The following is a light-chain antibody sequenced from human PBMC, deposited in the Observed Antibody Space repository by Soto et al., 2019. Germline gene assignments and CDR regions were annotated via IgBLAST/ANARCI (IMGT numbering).Light chain of an antibody. V-gene: IGLV2-8*01. J-gene: IGLJ1*01. CDR1: SSDVGAYNY. CDR2: EVS. CDR3: SSYAGSYGYV. Sequence: QSALTQPPSASGSPGQSVTISCTGTSSDVGAYNYLSWYQQHPGKAPKLMIYEVSKRPSGVPDRFSGSKSGNTASLTVSGLQAEDEADYYCSSYAGSYGYVFGTGTKVTVL.